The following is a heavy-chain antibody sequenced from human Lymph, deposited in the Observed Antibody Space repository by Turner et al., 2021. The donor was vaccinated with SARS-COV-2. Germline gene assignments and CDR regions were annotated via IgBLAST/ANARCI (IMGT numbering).Heavy chain of an antibody. V-gene: IGHV1-24*01. CDR3: ATAPAAVVTGWFDP. J-gene: IGHJ5*02. CDR1: GYTLPELS. D-gene: IGHD2-15*01. CDR2: FDPEDGEK. Sequence: QVQLVQSGAEVKKPGASVKVSCKFSGYTLPELSMHWVRQTPGKGLEWMGGFDPEDGEKIYAQNFQGRVTMTEDTATDTAYMDLSSLRSEDTAVYYCATAPAAVVTGWFDPWGQGTLVTVS.